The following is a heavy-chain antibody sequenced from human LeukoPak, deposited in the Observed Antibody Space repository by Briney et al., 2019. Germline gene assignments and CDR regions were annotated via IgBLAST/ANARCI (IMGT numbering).Heavy chain of an antibody. Sequence: GGSLRLSCAASGFTFSSYAMHWVRQAPGKGLEWVAVISYDGSNKYYADSVKGRFTISRDNSKNTLYLQMNSLRAEDTAVYYCARESGYGPLWGQGTLVTVSS. CDR2: ISYDGSNK. V-gene: IGHV3-30-3*01. CDR3: ARESGYGPL. CDR1: GFTFSSYA. D-gene: IGHD6-13*01. J-gene: IGHJ4*02.